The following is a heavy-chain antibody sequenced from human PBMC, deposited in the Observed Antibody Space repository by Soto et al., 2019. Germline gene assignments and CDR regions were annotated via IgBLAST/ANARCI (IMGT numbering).Heavy chain of an antibody. D-gene: IGHD3-3*01. CDR2: IKSKSAGGTT. Sequence: PGGSLRLSCAASGFTFSNAWMSWVRQAPGKGLEWIGRIKSKSAGGTTEYAAPAKGRFPISRDDSKNTLYLQMNGLKSEDTAVYYCATEAGVGGYWGQGTLVTVSS. CDR1: GFTFSNAW. V-gene: IGHV3-15*01. J-gene: IGHJ4*02. CDR3: ATEAGVGGY.